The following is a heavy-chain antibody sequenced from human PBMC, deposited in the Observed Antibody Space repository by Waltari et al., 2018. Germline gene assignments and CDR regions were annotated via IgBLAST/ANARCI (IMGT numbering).Heavy chain of an antibody. J-gene: IGHJ4*02. D-gene: IGHD6-13*01. CDR1: GGSISSXSYY. V-gene: IGHV4-39*07. CDR2: IXYSGST. Sequence: QLQESGXXXVKPSXTXSLTCTVXGGSISSXSYYWGXXXXPPGKGLEXVGSIXYSGSTXYNPSLKXXXXXSVDTSKXQFSLKLSXVTAADTAVYYCASIXXXXXSSWSXVDXWGQG. CDR3: ASIXXXXXSSWSXVDX.